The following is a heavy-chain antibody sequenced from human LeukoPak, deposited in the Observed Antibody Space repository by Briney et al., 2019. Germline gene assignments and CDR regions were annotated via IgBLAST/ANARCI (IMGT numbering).Heavy chain of an antibody. Sequence: GGSLRLSCAASGFTFSNYAMNWVRQAPGKGLEWVSLISSSGDNAYYADSVKGRFTISRHNSKNTLYLQMNSLRAEDTAMYYCARESGLLGDYWGQGTLVTVSS. CDR2: ISSSGDNA. V-gene: IGHV3-23*01. CDR1: GFTFSNYA. J-gene: IGHJ4*02. D-gene: IGHD3-22*01. CDR3: ARESGLLGDY.